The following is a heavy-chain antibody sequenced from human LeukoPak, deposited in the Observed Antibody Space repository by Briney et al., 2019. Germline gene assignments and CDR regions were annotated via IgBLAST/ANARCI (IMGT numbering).Heavy chain of an antibody. J-gene: IGHJ5*02. Sequence: SETLSLTCTVSGASMSSYYWSWLRQPAGKELEWIGRIYSSGSTDYNPSLKSRVTISVDTSKNQFSLKLSSVTAADTAVYYCARGASWKPFDPWGQGTLVTVSS. V-gene: IGHV4-4*07. CDR3: ARGASWKPFDP. CDR1: GASMSSYY. CDR2: IYSSGST. D-gene: IGHD2-2*01.